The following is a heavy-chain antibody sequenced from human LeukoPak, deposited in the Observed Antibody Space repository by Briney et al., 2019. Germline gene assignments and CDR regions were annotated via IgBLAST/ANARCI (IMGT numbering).Heavy chain of an antibody. Sequence: GSLRLSCAASGFTFSNFWIHWVRQAPGKGLVWVSRIDSDGSSTNYADSVQGRFTISRDNAKNTLYLQMNNLRAEDTAVYHCASGPRWHAFDIWGQGTMVTVSS. CDR3: ASGPRWHAFDI. V-gene: IGHV3-74*01. CDR1: GFTFSNFW. D-gene: IGHD4-23*01. J-gene: IGHJ3*02. CDR2: IDSDGSST.